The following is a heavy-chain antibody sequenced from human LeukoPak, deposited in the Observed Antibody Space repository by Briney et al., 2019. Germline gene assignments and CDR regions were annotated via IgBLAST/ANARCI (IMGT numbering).Heavy chain of an antibody. CDR2: FSGGDGPT. CDR1: GFTISSYA. D-gene: IGHD3-10*01. CDR3: AKVRITMVRGEAFDY. V-gene: IGHV3-23*01. J-gene: IGHJ4*02. Sequence: GGSLRLSCAASGFTISSYAMYWVRQAPGKGLEWVSAFSGGDGPTYYADSVKGRFTISRDNSKNTLYLQMNSLRAEDTAVYYCAKVRITMVRGEAFDYWGQGTLVTVSS.